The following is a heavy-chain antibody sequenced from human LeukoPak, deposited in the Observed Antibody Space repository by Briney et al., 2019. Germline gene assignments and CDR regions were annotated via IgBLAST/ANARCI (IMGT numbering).Heavy chain of an antibody. V-gene: IGHV4-59*08. CDR1: GGSISSYY. Sequence: PSETLSLTCTVSGGSISSYYWSWIRQPPGKGLEWIGYIYYSGSTNYNPSLKSRVTISVDTSKNQFSLKLSSVTAADTAVYYCATPAYYYDSSGYYYYFDYWGQGTLVTVSS. D-gene: IGHD3-22*01. J-gene: IGHJ4*02. CDR2: IYYSGST. CDR3: ATPAYYYDSSGYYYYFDY.